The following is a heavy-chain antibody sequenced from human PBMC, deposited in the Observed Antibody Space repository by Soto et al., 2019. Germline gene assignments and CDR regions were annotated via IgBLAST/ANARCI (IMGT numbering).Heavy chain of an antibody. Sequence: GESLKISCKGSGYSFTSYWIGWVRQMPGKGLEWMGIIYPGDSDTIYSPSFQGQVTISADKSISTAYLQLSSLKASDTAMYYCARTTYYYGSGSYYTYYYYYGMDVWGQGTTVTVSS. V-gene: IGHV5-51*01. CDR1: GYSFTSYW. CDR2: IYPGDSDT. D-gene: IGHD3-10*01. CDR3: ARTTYYYGSGSYYTYYYYYGMDV. J-gene: IGHJ6*02.